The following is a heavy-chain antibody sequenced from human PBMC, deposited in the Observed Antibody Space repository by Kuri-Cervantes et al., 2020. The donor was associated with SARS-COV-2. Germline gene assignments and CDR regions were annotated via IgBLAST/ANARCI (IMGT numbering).Heavy chain of an antibody. D-gene: IGHD2-2*01. CDR1: GGSISSYY. CDR2: IYYSGST. V-gene: IGHV4-59*08. J-gene: IGHJ5*02. Sequence: GSLRLSCTVSGGSISSYYWSWIRQPAGKGLEWIGYIYYSGSTNYNPSLKSRVTISVDTSKNQFSLKLSSVTAADTAVYYCARHIVVVPAAPNWFDPWGQGTLVTVSS. CDR3: ARHIVVVPAAPNWFDP.